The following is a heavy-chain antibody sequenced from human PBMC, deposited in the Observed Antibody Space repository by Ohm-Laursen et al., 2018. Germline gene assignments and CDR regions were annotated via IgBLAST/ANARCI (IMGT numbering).Heavy chain of an antibody. CDR1: GGSISSSSYY. V-gene: IGHV4-39*01. CDR3: ATSNNWYYFDY. D-gene: IGHD6-13*01. J-gene: IGHJ4*02. Sequence: SETLSLTCIVSGGSISSSSYYWGWIRQPPGKGLEWIGGMYYSGNTYYNPPLKSRVTIAVDTSKNQFSLKLSSVTAADTSVYYCATSNNWYYFDYWGQGSLVTVSP. CDR2: MYYSGNT.